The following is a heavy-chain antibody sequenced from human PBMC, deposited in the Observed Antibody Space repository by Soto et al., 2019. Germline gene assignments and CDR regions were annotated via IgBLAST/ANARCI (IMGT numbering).Heavy chain of an antibody. CDR2: VNPDGTTT. D-gene: IGHD7-27*01. CDR1: GFTFSTYW. CDR3: ARDLAGVDDS. Sequence: EVQLVESGGGLVQPGGSLRLSCAASGFTFSTYWMHWVRQVPGKGLVWVSRVNPDGTTTNYAASVKGRFTISRDNAENSLHLQMNSLRVDDTVVYFCARDLAGVDDSWGQGTLVTVSS. V-gene: IGHV3-74*01. J-gene: IGHJ4*02.